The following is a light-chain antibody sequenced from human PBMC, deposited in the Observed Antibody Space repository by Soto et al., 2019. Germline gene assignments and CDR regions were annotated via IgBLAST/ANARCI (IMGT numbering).Light chain of an antibody. J-gene: IGKJ2*01. V-gene: IGKV1-5*03. CDR3: QRFDTSNAMYF. Sequence: DIQMTQSPSTLSASVGDSVTITCRASESINRRLAWYQQKPGSAPKLLIYKSSTLESGVPSRFSGSGYGTEFTLTISGLQPDDFATYYCQRFDTSNAMYFFGPGTKVDIK. CDR1: ESINRR. CDR2: KSS.